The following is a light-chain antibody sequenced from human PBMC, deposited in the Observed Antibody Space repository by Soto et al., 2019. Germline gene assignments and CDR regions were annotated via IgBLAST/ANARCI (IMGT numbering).Light chain of an antibody. CDR3: AAWDDSLSGRL. CDR1: NSNIGSNT. CDR2: RNN. Sequence: QSVLTQPPSASGTPGQRVTISCSGSNSNIGSNTVNWYQQFPGTAPKLLIYRNNQRPSGVPDRFSGSKSGTSASLAISGLRSEDEADYYCAAWDDSLSGRLFGGGTKLTVL. V-gene: IGLV1-47*01. J-gene: IGLJ2*01.